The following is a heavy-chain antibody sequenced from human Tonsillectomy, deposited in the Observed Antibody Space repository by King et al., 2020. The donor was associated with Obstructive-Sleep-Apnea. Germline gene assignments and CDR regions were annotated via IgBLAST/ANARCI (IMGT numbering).Heavy chain of an antibody. J-gene: IGHJ5*02. D-gene: IGHD3-3*01. CDR1: GFTFSDYG. V-gene: IGHV3-30*04. CDR2: ISYDGSNK. Sequence: VQLVESGGGVVQPGRSLRLSCAASGFTFSDYGMHWVRQAPGKGLEWVAVISYDGSNKYYADSVKGRFTISRDNSKNTLYLQMNSLRAEDTAVYYCARGQYYEFWSGYIPTNWFDPWGQGTQVTVSS. CDR3: ARGQYYEFWSGYIPTNWFDP.